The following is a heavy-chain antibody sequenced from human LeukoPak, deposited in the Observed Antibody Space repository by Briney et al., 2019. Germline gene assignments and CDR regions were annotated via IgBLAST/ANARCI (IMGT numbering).Heavy chain of an antibody. V-gene: IGHV1-46*01. CDR1: GYTFTSYY. J-gene: IGHJ6*03. CDR3: ARAPYCSGGSCHYYYYYMDV. Sequence: APVKVSCKASGYTFTSYYMHWVRQAPGQGLEWMGIINPSGGSTSYAQKFQGRVTMTRDTSTSTVYMELSSLRSEDTAVYYCARAPYCSGGSCHYYYYYMDVWGKGTTVTVSS. CDR2: INPSGGST. D-gene: IGHD2-15*01.